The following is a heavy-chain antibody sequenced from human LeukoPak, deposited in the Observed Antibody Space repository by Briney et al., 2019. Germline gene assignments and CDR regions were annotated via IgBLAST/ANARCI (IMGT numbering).Heavy chain of an antibody. J-gene: IGHJ2*01. Sequence: SETLSLTCTVSGVSISSYYWSWIRQPAGKGLEWIGRIHTSGSTNYNPSLKSRVTMSVDMSKNQFSLKLSSMIAADTAVYYCARVSSSWYQDWYFDLWGRGTLVTVPS. CDR3: ARVSSSWYQDWYFDL. D-gene: IGHD6-13*01. CDR1: GVSISSYY. V-gene: IGHV4-4*07. CDR2: IHTSGST.